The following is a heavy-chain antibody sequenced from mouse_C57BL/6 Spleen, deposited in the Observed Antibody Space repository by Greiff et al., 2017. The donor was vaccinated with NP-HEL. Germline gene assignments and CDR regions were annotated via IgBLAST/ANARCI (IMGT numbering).Heavy chain of an antibody. Sequence: QVQLQQPGAELVKPGASVKLSCKASGYTFTSYWMHWVKQRPGQGLEWIGEIDPSDSYTNYNQKFKGKSTLTVDKSSSTAYMQLSSLTSEDSAVYYCARPYGSSYAMDYWGQGTSVTVSS. CDR1: GYTFTSYW. V-gene: IGHV1-69*01. J-gene: IGHJ4*01. D-gene: IGHD1-1*01. CDR2: IDPSDSYT. CDR3: ARPYGSSYAMDY.